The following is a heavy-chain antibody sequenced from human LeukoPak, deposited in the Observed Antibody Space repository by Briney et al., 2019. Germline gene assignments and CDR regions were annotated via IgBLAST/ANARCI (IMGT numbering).Heavy chain of an antibody. CDR3: ARGSVVPAAPFGY. J-gene: IGHJ4*02. Sequence: SGGSLRLSCAASGFTFSSYSMNWVRQAPGKGLEWVSYISSSSSTIYYADSVKGRFTISRDNAKNSLYLQMNSLRAEDTAVYYCARGSVVPAAPFGYWGQGTLVTVSS. CDR2: ISSSSSTI. V-gene: IGHV3-48*01. D-gene: IGHD2-2*01. CDR1: GFTFSSYS.